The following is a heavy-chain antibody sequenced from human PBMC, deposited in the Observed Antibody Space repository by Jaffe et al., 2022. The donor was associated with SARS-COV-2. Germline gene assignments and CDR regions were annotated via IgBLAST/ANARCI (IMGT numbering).Heavy chain of an antibody. CDR1: GFTFSDFW. J-gene: IGHJ4*02. CDR3: ARGRSTEDHFDS. V-gene: IGHV3-74*03. Sequence: EVQLVESGGGLVQPGGSLRLSCAGSGFTFSDFWINWVRQAPGKGLVWVSRVNTDGTDTTFANSVEGRFTMSRDNAKNTVYLHINSLRIEDTAVYYCARGRSTEDHFDSWGQGTLVSVSS. CDR2: VNTDGTDT. D-gene: IGHD4-17*01.